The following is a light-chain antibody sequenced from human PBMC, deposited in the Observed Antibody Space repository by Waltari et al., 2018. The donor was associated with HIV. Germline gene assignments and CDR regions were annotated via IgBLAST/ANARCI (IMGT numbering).Light chain of an antibody. Sequence: DIQLTQSPSFLSASVGDRVTIPCRASQDISTYVAWYQQKPGKAPNLLIYSTSILRTGVPSRFSGSGSGTEFTLTVTNLQPEDFALYYCQQSNSYPLTFGGGTRVEIK. CDR1: QDISTY. V-gene: IGKV1-9*01. CDR2: STS. CDR3: QQSNSYPLT. J-gene: IGKJ4*01.